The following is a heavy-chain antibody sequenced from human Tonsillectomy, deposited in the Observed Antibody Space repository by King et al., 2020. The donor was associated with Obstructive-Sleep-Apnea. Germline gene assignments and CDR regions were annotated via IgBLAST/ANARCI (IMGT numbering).Heavy chain of an antibody. J-gene: IGHJ4*02. Sequence: MQLQESGPGLVKPSQTLSLTCTVSGGSISSGAYYWSWIRQHPGKGLEYIGYIYYSGSTYYNPSLKSRVTISGDTSKNQFSLKLNSVTAADTAVYYCARVGTYYYDSSVYQEYWGQGTLVTVSS. D-gene: IGHD3-22*01. V-gene: IGHV4-31*03. CDR3: ARVGTYYYDSSVYQEY. CDR2: IYYSGST. CDR1: GGSISSGAYY.